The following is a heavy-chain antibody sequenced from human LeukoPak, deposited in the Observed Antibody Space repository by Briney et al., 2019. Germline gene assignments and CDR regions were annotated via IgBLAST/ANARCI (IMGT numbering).Heavy chain of an antibody. CDR1: GYTFTSYY. J-gene: IGHJ4*02. CDR2: INPSGGST. D-gene: IGHD3-16*01. V-gene: IGHV1-46*01. Sequence: ASVKVSCKASGYTFTSYYMHWVRQAPGQGLEWLGIINPSGGSTTYAQKFQGRVTMTRDTSISTAYMELSSLTSEDTAVYYCARAYAWDSVMIGGNWGQGTLVTVSS. CDR3: ARAYAWDSVMIGGN.